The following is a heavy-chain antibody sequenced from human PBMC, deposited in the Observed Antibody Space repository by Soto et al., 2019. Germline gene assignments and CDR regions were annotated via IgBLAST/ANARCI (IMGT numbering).Heavy chain of an antibody. V-gene: IGHV4-59*01. CDR3: ARSSLRFLEWLPWGPYNWFDP. D-gene: IGHD3-3*01. Sequence: SETLSLTCTDSGGSISSYYWSWIRQPPGKGLEWIGYIYYSGSTNYNPSLKSRVTISVDTSKNQFSLKLSSVTAADTAVYYCARSSLRFLEWLPWGPYNWFDPWGQGTLVTVSS. CDR1: GGSISSYY. J-gene: IGHJ5*02. CDR2: IYYSGST.